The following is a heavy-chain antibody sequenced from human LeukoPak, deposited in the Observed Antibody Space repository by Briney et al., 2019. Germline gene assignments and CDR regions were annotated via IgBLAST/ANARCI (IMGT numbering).Heavy chain of an antibody. V-gene: IGHV3-7*03. D-gene: IGHD7-27*01. CDR1: GCTFSSYW. J-gene: IGHJ4*02. CDR2: IKEDGSEE. Sequence: PGGSLRLSCAASGCTFSSYWMSWVRQAPGKGLEWVANIKEDGSEEYYVDSVKGRFTISRDNAKNSLYLQMNSLRAEDTAVYYCARAGDKGSVDYWGQGTLVTVSS. CDR3: ARAGDKGSVDY.